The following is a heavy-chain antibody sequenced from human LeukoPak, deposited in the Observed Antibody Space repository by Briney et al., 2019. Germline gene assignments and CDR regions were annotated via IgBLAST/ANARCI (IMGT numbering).Heavy chain of an antibody. CDR1: GGSISSSNW. CDR2: IYHSGST. CDR3: VTYYESSGYRFDY. V-gene: IGHV4-4*02. J-gene: IGHJ4*02. D-gene: IGHD3-22*01. Sequence: KPSGTLSLTCAVSGGSISSSNWWSWVRQPPGKGLERIGEIYHSGSTHYNPSLKSRVTISVDKSKNQFSLKVSSVTAADTAVYYCVTYYESSGYRFDYWGQGTLATVAS.